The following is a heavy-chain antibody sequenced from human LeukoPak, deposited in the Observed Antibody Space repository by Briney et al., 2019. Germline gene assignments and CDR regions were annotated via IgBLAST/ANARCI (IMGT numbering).Heavy chain of an antibody. V-gene: IGHV3-7*01. J-gene: IGHJ4*02. CDR3: ARDTLGEGEDANYAVYYFDF. Sequence: GGSLRLSCAASGFRFNTFWMSWVRQAPGKGLEWVANIKQDGNEKYYADSVKGRFTISRDNVKNSLDLQMNSLRADDTAFYYCARDTLGEGEDANYAVYYFDFWGQGTVVTVSS. CDR2: IKQDGNEK. D-gene: IGHD4/OR15-4a*01. CDR1: GFRFNTFW.